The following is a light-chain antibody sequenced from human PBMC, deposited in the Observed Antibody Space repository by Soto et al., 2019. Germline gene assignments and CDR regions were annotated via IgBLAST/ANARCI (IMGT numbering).Light chain of an antibody. J-gene: IGKJ1*01. CDR3: QEYESNLRT. V-gene: IGKV1-5*01. Sequence: DILMTQSPSTLSASVGDRITITCRSSETLSSWLAWYQQKSGKAPQLLIYDASTLESGVPSRFSGSGFGTEFSLTISSLQPDDFATYYCQEYESNLRTFVPGTKVEIK. CDR2: DAS. CDR1: ETLSSW.